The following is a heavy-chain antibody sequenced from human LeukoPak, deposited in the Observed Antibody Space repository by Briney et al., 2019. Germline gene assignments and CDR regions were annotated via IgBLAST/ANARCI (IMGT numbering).Heavy chain of an antibody. CDR1: GYTFTSYA. V-gene: IGHV7-4-1*02. D-gene: IGHD3-10*01. CDR2: INTNTGNP. Sequence: GASVKVSCKASGYTFTSYAMNWVRQAPGQGLEWMGWINTNTGNPTYAQGFTGRFVFSLDTSVSTAYLQISSLKAEDTAVYYCAREREGLWFGEYYYYGMDVWGQGTTVTVSS. J-gene: IGHJ6*02. CDR3: AREREGLWFGEYYYYGMDV.